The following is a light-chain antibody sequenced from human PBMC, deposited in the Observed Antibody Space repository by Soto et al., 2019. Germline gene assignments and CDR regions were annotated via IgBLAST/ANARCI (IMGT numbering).Light chain of an antibody. CDR2: EVS. CDR1: SSDIGGYNC. Sequence: QSALTQPPSASGSLGQSVSISCTGTSSDIGGYNCVSWYHQHPGKAPKLMIYEVSKRPSGVPDRFSGAKSGNTASLTVSGLQAEDEADYYCSSYAGSNTFVVFGGGTKLTVL. CDR3: SSYAGSNTFVV. V-gene: IGLV2-8*01. J-gene: IGLJ2*01.